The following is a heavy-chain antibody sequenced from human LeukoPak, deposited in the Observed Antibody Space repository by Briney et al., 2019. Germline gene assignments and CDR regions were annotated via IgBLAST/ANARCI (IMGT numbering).Heavy chain of an antibody. Sequence: ASVKVSCKASGGTFSSYAISWVRQAPGQGLEWMGWINPNSGGTNYAQKFQGRVTMTRDTSISTAYMELSRLRSDDTAVYYCARVPVYPDDAFDIWGQGTMVTVSS. J-gene: IGHJ3*02. D-gene: IGHD1-14*01. CDR2: INPNSGGT. V-gene: IGHV1-2*02. CDR3: ARVPVYPDDAFDI. CDR1: GGTFSSYA.